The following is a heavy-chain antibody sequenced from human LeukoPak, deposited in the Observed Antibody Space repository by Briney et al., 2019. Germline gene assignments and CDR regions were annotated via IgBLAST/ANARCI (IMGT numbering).Heavy chain of an antibody. CDR3: ARSLGDYGSGSFSYYYYYMDV. CDR2: IYTSGST. V-gene: IGHV4-4*07. D-gene: IGHD3-10*01. Sequence: SETLSLTCTVSGGSISSYYWSWIRQPAGKGLEWIGRIYTSGSTNYNPSLKSRVTMSVDTSKNQFSLKLSSVTAADTAVYYCARSLGDYGSGSFSYYYYYMDVWGKGTTVTVSS. J-gene: IGHJ6*03. CDR1: GGSISSYY.